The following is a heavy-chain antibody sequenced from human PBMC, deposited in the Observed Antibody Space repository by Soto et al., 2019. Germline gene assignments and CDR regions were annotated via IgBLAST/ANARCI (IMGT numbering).Heavy chain of an antibody. J-gene: IGHJ4*02. V-gene: IGHV3-74*01. CDR3: GPVFKH. CDR1: GITFTNYW. CDR2: VESDGRGT. Sequence: EVQLVESGGGSVQPGGSLRLSCVASGITFTNYWMHWVRQVPGKGLVCVARVESDGRGTSYADFVKGRFTISRDNAKNTLYLQMNSLRVEDTAMYDCGPVFKHLGQGIPVTVTS.